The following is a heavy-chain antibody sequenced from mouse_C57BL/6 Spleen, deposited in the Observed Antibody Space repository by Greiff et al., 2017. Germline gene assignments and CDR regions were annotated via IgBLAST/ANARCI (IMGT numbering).Heavy chain of an antibody. V-gene: IGHV1-64*01. CDR1: GYTFTSYW. J-gene: IGHJ2*01. D-gene: IGHD1-1*01. Sequence: VKLQQPGAELVKPGASVKLSCKASGYTFTSYWMHWVKQRPGQGLEWIGMIHPNSGSTNYNEKFKSKATLTVDKSSSTAYMQLSSLTSEDSAVYYCAREGNYYGSRYYFDDWGQGTTLTVSS. CDR3: AREGNYYGSRYYFDD. CDR2: IHPNSGST.